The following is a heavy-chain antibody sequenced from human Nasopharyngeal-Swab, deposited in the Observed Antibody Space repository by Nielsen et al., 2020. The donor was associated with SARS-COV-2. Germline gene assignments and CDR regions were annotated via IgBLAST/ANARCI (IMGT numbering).Heavy chain of an antibody. V-gene: IGHV3-48*03. Sequence: GGSLRLSCAASGSGFSYYEMNWVRQAPGKGLEWISYISTTTATIYYADSVKGRFTISRDNAKNSLYLQMNSLRAEDTAVYYCAREVPYSGHDDAFDIWGQGTQVTVSS. CDR1: GSGFSYYE. CDR2: ISTTTATI. CDR3: AREVPYSGHDDAFDI. D-gene: IGHD5-12*01. J-gene: IGHJ4*02.